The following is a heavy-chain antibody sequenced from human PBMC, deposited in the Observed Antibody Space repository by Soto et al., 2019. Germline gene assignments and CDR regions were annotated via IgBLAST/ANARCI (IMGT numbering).Heavy chain of an antibody. D-gene: IGHD3-10*01. CDR3: ARAAGESYPGSRVFEV. Sequence: GGSLILSCAASGFTFRSNAMSWVRQAPGKGLEWVSVITNTGGDTVYADSVKGRFTMSRDNSKNILYLQMNSLRAEDTAIYYCARAAGESYPGSRVFEVWGQGTRVTVSS. CDR2: ITNTGGDT. J-gene: IGHJ3*01. CDR1: GFTFRSNA. V-gene: IGHV3-23*01.